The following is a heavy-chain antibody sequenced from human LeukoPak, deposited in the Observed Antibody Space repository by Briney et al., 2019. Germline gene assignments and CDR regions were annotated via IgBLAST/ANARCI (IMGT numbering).Heavy chain of an antibody. D-gene: IGHD3-10*01. Sequence: GGSLRLSCAASGFTFSSYNMNWVRQAPGKGLEWVSAISGSGGSTYYADSVKGRFTISRDNSKNTLYLQMNSLRAEDTAVYYCVRAGGLLWFGELSYYYYYMDVWGKGTTVTVSS. CDR2: ISGSGGST. CDR1: GFTFSSYN. V-gene: IGHV3-23*01. J-gene: IGHJ6*03. CDR3: VRAGGLLWFGELSYYYYYMDV.